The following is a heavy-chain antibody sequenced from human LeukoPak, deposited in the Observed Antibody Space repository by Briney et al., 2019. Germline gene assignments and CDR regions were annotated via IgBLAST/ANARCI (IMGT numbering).Heavy chain of an antibody. J-gene: IGHJ4*02. CDR2: IIPIFGTA. CDR1: GGTFSSYA. CDR3: ARQNRRSGYSEGDVDY. Sequence: GGAVKVSCKASGGTFSSYAISWGRQAPGQGLEWMGRIIPIFGTANYAQKFQGRVTITTDESTSTAYMELSSLRSEDTAVYYCARQNRRSGYSEGDVDYWGQGTLLTVSS. V-gene: IGHV1-69*05. D-gene: IGHD3-10*01.